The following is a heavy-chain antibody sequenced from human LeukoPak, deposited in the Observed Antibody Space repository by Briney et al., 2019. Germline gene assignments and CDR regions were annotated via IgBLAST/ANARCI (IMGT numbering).Heavy chain of an antibody. D-gene: IGHD6-13*01. CDR3: ARTTVAAAGTLDAFDI. CDR1: GFTFSSYS. V-gene: IGHV3-21*01. CDR2: ISSSSSYI. J-gene: IGHJ3*02. Sequence: PGGSLRLSCAASGFTFSSYSMSWVRQAPGKGLEWVSSISSSSSYIYYADSVKGRFTISRDNAKNSLYLQMNSLRAEDTAVYYCARTTVAAAGTLDAFDIWGQGTMVTVSS.